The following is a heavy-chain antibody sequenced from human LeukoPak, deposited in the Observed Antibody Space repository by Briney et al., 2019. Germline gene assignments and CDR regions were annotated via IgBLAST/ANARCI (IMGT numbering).Heavy chain of an antibody. CDR3: AWELPTDY. J-gene: IGHJ4*02. CDR1: GFIFSSYA. CDR2: IGGSSGST. V-gene: IGHV3-23*01. D-gene: IGHD1-26*01. Sequence: PGGSLKLSCAASGFIFSSYAMSWVRQAPGKGLEWVSGIGGSSGSTYYADSVKGRFTIARDNSKNTLYLQMDSLRAEDTAVYYCAWELPTDYWGQGTLVTVS.